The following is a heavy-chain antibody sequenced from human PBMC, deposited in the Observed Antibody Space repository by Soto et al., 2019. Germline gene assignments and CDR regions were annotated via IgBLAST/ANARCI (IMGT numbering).Heavy chain of an antibody. V-gene: IGHV3-48*02. CDR2: ISGSGYTT. J-gene: IGHJ5*02. CDR3: ARGDDFSWFDP. D-gene: IGHD3-3*01. Sequence: GGSLRLSCAAAGFPFNKYSMNWVRQAPGRGLEWLSHISGSGYTTYYAGSVKGRFTVSRDNAKNSLFLQMDSLRDEDTAVYYCARGDDFSWFDPWGQGTLVTVS. CDR1: GFPFNKYS.